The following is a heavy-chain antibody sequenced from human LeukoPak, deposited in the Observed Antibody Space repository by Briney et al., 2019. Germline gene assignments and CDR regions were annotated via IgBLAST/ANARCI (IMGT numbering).Heavy chain of an antibody. Sequence: ASVKVSCKASRYTFTSYGITWVRQAPGQGLEWMGWISGYNGNTKYAQKLQGRVTMTTDTSMSTAYMELRSLRSDDTAVYYCARNYYDNSGYYYSDYWGQGTLVTVSS. CDR1: RYTFTSYG. CDR3: ARNYYDNSGYYYSDY. J-gene: IGHJ4*02. CDR2: ISGYNGNT. D-gene: IGHD3-22*01. V-gene: IGHV1-18*01.